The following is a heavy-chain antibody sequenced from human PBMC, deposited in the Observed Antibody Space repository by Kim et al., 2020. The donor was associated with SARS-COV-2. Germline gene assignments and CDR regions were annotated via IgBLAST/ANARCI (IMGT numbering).Heavy chain of an antibody. V-gene: IGHV4-4*07. CDR1: GGSISSYY. J-gene: IGHJ6*02. CDR3: ARDDITMVRGVEPDYYYGMDV. CDR2: IYTSGST. D-gene: IGHD3-10*01. Sequence: SETLSLTCTVSGGSISSYYWSWIRQPAGKGLEWIGRIYTSGSTNYNPSLKSRVTMSVDTSKNQFSLKLSSVTAADTAVYYCARDDITMVRGVEPDYYYGMDVWGQGTTVTVSS.